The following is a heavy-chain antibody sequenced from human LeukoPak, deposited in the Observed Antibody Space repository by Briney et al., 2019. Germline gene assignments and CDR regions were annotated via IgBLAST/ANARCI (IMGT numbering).Heavy chain of an antibody. Sequence: ASVKISCKASGYTFTDYYIHWVQAAPGKGLEWMGLIDPEDGKTIYGEKFQGRVTIVADTSTDTASMELSSLRSDDTAIYYCTTHPRVWGGSSRPFDYWGQGTLVTVSS. J-gene: IGHJ4*02. CDR1: GYTFTDYY. D-gene: IGHD1-26*01. CDR2: IDPEDGKT. V-gene: IGHV1-69-2*01. CDR3: TTHPRVWGGSSRPFDY.